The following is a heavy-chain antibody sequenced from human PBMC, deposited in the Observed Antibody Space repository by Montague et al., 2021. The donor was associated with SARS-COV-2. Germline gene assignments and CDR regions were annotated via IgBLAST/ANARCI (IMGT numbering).Heavy chain of an antibody. Sequence: TLSLTCTVSGGSISSGGYYWSWIRQHPGKGLEWIGYIYYSGGTXYXXSLKSRVTISVDTSKNQFSLKLSSVTPEDTAVYYCSRIAFAVIPHWGQGTLVTVSS. CDR1: GGSISSGGYY. V-gene: IGHV4-31*03. CDR3: SRIAFAVIPH. D-gene: IGHD3-16*01. CDR2: IYYSGGT. J-gene: IGHJ4*02.